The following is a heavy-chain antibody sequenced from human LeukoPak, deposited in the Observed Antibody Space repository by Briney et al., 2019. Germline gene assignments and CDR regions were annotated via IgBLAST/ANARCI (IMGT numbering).Heavy chain of an antibody. V-gene: IGHV4-34*01. CDR1: GGSFSRYY. J-gene: IGHJ4*02. Sequence: SETLSLTCAVYGGSFSRYYWSWIRQPPGEGLEWIGEINHSGSTNYNPSLKSRVTISVDTSKNQFSLKLSSVTAADTAVYYCARGIVVVPAAIHYDYWGQGTLVTVSS. CDR3: ARGIVVVPAAIHYDY. CDR2: INHSGST. D-gene: IGHD2-2*02.